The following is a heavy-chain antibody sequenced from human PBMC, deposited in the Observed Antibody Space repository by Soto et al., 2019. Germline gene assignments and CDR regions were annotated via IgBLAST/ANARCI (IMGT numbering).Heavy chain of an antibody. V-gene: IGHV3-30-3*01. Sequence: GGSLRLSCAASGFTFSSYAMHWVRQAPGKGLEWVAVISYDGSNKYYADSVKGRFTISRDNSKNTLYLQMNSLRAEDTAVYYCARERITIFGVVIILDYYYGMDVWGQGTTVTVSS. CDR1: GFTFSSYA. CDR2: ISYDGSNK. J-gene: IGHJ6*02. D-gene: IGHD3-3*01. CDR3: ARERITIFGVVIILDYYYGMDV.